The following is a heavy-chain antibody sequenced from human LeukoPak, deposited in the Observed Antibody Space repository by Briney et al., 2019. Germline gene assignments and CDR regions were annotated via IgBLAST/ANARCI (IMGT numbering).Heavy chain of an antibody. V-gene: IGHV4-38-2*02. J-gene: IGHJ4*02. CDR1: GYSISSGYY. CDR2: IYHSGST. D-gene: IGHD3-10*01. Sequence: SETLSLTCTVSGYSISSGYYWGWIRQPPGKGLEWIGSIYHSGSTYYNPSLKSRVTISVDTSKNQFSLKLSSVTAADTAVYYCARHLYYYGKVLGYWGQGTLVTVSS. CDR3: ARHLYYYGKVLGY.